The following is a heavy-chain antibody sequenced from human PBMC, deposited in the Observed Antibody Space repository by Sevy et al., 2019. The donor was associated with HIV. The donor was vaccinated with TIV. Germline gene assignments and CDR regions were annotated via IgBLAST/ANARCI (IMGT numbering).Heavy chain of an antibody. CDR1: GFTFSTYA. Sequence: GGSLRLSCAASGFTFSTYAMSWVRQTPGKGLQWVSVISDSGGSTYYADSVQGRFTISRDNSKDTMYLQVNSLRAEDTAVYYCARGPDLGSVSRTGVMDVWGQGTTVTVSS. J-gene: IGHJ6*02. D-gene: IGHD1-1*01. CDR2: ISDSGGST. CDR3: ARGPDLGSVSRTGVMDV. V-gene: IGHV3-23*01.